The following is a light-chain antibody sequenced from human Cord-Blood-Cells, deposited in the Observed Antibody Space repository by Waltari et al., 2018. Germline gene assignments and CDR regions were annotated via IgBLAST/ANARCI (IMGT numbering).Light chain of an antibody. V-gene: IGLV2-11*01. CDR2: DVS. Sequence: QSALTQPRSVSGSPGQSVTISCTGTSSDVGGYNYVSWYQQHPGKAPKLMIYDVSERPSGVPDRFSGSKSGNTASRTISGLQAEDEADYYCCSYAGSYTWVFGGGTKLTVL. CDR3: CSYAGSYTWV. J-gene: IGLJ3*02. CDR1: SSDVGGYNY.